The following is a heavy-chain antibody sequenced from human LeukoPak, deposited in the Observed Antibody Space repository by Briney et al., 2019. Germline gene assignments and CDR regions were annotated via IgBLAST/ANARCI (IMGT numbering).Heavy chain of an antibody. V-gene: IGHV4-59*08. J-gene: IGHJ4*02. CDR2: IYYSGST. CDR1: GGSISSYY. Sequence: SETLSLTCTVSGGSISSYYWSWIRQPPGKGLEWIGYIYYSGSTNYNPSLKSRVTISVDTSKNQFSLNLSSVTAADTAVYYCARLDYYGSGIDYWGQGTMVTVSS. CDR3: ARLDYYGSGIDY. D-gene: IGHD3-10*01.